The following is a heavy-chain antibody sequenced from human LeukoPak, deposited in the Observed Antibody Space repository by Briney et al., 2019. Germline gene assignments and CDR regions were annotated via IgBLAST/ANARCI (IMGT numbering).Heavy chain of an antibody. D-gene: IGHD2-2*02. V-gene: IGHV4-30-4*01. CDR3: ARVRRYCSSTSCYNFDY. Sequence: SETLSLTCTVSGGSISSGDYYWSWIRQHPGKGLEWIGYIYYSGSTYYNPSLKSRVTISVDTSKNQFSLKLSSVTAADTAVYYCARVRRYCSSTSCYNFDYWGQGTLVTVSS. J-gene: IGHJ4*02. CDR2: IYYSGST. CDR1: GGSISSGDYY.